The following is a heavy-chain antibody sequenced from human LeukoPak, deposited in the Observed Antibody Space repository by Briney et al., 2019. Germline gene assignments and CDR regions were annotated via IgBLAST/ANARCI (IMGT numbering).Heavy chain of an antibody. D-gene: IGHD3-9*01. CDR2: IYHSGST. J-gene: IGHJ5*02. CDR1: GGSISSSNR. V-gene: IGHV4-4*02. CDR3: ARDGPRTYYDILTGYYTFDP. Sequence: PSETLSLTCAVSGGSISSSNRWSWVRQPPGKGLEWIGEIYHSGSTNYNPSLKSRVTISVDKSKNQFSLKLSSVTAADTAVYYCARDGPRTYYDILTGYYTFDPWGQGTLVTVYS.